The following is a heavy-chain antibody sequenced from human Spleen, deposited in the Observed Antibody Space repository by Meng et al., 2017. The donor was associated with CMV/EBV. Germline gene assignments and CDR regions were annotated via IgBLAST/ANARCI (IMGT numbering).Heavy chain of an antibody. Sequence: ASVKVSCKASGYTLTAYYIHWVRQAPGQGLEWMGRINPNGGGTNYAQKFQGRVTMTTDTSISTAYMELSRLRSDDTAVYYCAREPTRYSYGHEDYWGQGTLVTVSS. CDR2: INPNGGGT. V-gene: IGHV1-2*06. CDR1: GYTLTAYY. D-gene: IGHD5-18*01. CDR3: AREPTRYSYGHEDY. J-gene: IGHJ4*02.